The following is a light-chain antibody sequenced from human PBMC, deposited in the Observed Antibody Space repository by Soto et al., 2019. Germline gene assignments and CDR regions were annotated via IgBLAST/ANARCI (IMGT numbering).Light chain of an antibody. Sequence: EIVTTQSPATLSVSPGERATLSCRASQSVSIDVAWYQQTPGQAPRLLSDGASTRATGIPVRFSGSASGTECTLTSSSLQSEDFTVYYCQQYNKWPLTFGQGTKVEIK. CDR1: QSVSID. CDR2: GAS. J-gene: IGKJ1*01. V-gene: IGKV3-15*01. CDR3: QQYNKWPLT.